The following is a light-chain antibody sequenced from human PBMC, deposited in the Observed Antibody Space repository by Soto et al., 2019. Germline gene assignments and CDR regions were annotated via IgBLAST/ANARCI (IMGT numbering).Light chain of an antibody. V-gene: IGLV2-14*01. J-gene: IGLJ2*01. CDR1: SSDVGGYNH. CDR3: SSYTTIKTVV. CDR2: EVS. Sequence: QSALTQPASVSGSPGQSIAISCTGTSSDVGGYNHVTWYQQHPGKAPKLIIYEVSNRPSGVSDRFSGFKSANTAYLTISGVQPEDEADYHCSSYTTIKTVVFGGGTKLTVL.